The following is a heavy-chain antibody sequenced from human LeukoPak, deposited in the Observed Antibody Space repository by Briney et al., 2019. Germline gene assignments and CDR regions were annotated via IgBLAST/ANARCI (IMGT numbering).Heavy chain of an antibody. CDR1: GYTFTNFG. CDR3: ARAGGWAREDYKADAFHI. J-gene: IGHJ3*02. Sequence: ASVKVSCKASGYTFTNFGISWVRQAPGQDLEWMGWISPYKGNTDYAQNLQGRVTMTTDTSTSTAYMELRSLRSDDTAVYYCARAGGWAREDYKADAFHIWGQGTMVTVSS. D-gene: IGHD6-19*01. V-gene: IGHV1-18*01. CDR2: ISPYKGNT.